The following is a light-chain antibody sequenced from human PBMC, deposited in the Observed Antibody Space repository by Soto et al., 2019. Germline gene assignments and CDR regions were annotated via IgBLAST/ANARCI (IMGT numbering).Light chain of an antibody. CDR1: SSDVGSYNL. CDR3: CSYAGSSTPYV. Sequence: QSVLTQPASVSGSPGQSITISCTGTSSDVGSYNLVSWYQQHPGKAPKLMIYEGSKRPSGVSNRFSGSKSGNTASLTISGLQAEDEADYYCCSYAGSSTPYVFGTGTTVTV. J-gene: IGLJ1*01. V-gene: IGLV2-23*01. CDR2: EGS.